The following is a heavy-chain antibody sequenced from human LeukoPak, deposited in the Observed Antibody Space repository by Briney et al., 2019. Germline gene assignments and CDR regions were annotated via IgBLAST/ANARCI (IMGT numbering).Heavy chain of an antibody. V-gene: IGHV4-59*01. D-gene: IGHD2-15*01. CDR3: AREGAVVAARRYFDY. J-gene: IGHJ4*02. CDR1: GGSISSYY. CDR2: IYYSGST. Sequence: SETLSLTCTVSGGSISSYYWSWIRQPPGKGLEWIGYIYYSGSTNYNPSLKSRVTMSADTSKNQLSPKLSSVTAADTAVYYCAREGAVVAARRYFDYWGQGTLVTVSS.